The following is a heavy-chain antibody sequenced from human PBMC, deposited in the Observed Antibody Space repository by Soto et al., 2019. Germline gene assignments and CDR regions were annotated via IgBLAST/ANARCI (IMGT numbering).Heavy chain of an antibody. J-gene: IGHJ5*02. CDR2: IYYSGST. V-gene: IGHV4-59*01. CDR3: AREAGYYDRSGYNWFDP. Sequence: SVPMRVTSTVAGGKIINYCGSWIRKKTGKGLEWIGYIYYSGSTNYNPSLKSRVTISLDTSKNQFSLIVSSVTAADTAVYYCAREAGYYDRSGYNWFDPWGQGIQVTVSS. D-gene: IGHD3-22*01. CDR1: GGKIINYC.